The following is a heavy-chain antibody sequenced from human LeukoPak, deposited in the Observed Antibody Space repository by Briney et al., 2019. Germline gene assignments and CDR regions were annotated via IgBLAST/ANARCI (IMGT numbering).Heavy chain of an antibody. Sequence: GASVKVSYKASGYTFTSYGISWVRPAPGQGLGWMGWSCAYNGNTNYAQKLQGRVTMTTDTSTSTAYMELRSLRSDDTAVYHCARGGGPWFGDYYYMDVCGKGTTVTISS. CDR2: SCAYNGNT. V-gene: IGHV1-18*01. D-gene: IGHD3-10*01. CDR3: ARGGGPWFGDYYYMDV. CDR1: GYTFTSYG. J-gene: IGHJ6*03.